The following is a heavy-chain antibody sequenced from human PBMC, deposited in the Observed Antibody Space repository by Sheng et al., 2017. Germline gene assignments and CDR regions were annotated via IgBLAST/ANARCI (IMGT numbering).Heavy chain of an antibody. CDR1: GGSVSSGSYY. D-gene: IGHD3-22*01. J-gene: IGHJ4*02. CDR2: IYYSGST. V-gene: IGHV4-61*01. Sequence: QVQLQESGPGLVKPSETLSLTCIVSGGSVSSGSYYWSWIRQPPGQGLEWIGYIYYSGSTNYNPSLKSRVTISLDTSKNQFSLKLSSVTAADTAVYYCASKYYDSSGYYYFFYWGQGTLVTVSS. CDR3: ASKYYDSSGYYYFFY.